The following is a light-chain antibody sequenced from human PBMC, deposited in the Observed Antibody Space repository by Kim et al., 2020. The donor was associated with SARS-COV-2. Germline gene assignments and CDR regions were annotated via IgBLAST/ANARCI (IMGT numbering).Light chain of an antibody. CDR1: NSGSKS. V-gene: IGLV3-21*04. Sequence: APGKTARITCGGNNSGSKSVHWYSHKPGQAPVLIIYYDSARPSGIPERFSGSNSGNAATLTISRVEAGDEADYYCQVWDITSDHWVFGGGTQLTVL. CDR3: QVWDITSDHWV. J-gene: IGLJ3*02. CDR2: YDS.